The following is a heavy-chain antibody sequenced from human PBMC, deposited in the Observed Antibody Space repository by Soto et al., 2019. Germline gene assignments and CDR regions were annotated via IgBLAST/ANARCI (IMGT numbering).Heavy chain of an antibody. CDR3: ARDQTDSGGYSEY. V-gene: IGHV3-33*01. J-gene: IGHJ4*02. CDR2: IWNDGSNE. Sequence: GGSLRLSCEASGFTFSTYGMHWIRQAPGKGLEWLAIIWNDGSNEYYADSVEGRFTISRDNSKNTLYLQLNNVRAEDTAVYFCARDQTDSGGYSEYWGPGTMVTVSS. CDR1: GFTFSTYG. D-gene: IGHD3-22*01.